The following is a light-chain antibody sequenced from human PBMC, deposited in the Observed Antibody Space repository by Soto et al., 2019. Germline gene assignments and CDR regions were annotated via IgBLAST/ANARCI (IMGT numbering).Light chain of an antibody. CDR1: EFLRSSY. CDR2: AAS. V-gene: IGKV3-20*01. CDR3: QQQGT. Sequence: EIVLTQSPGTLSLSPGERATLSCRASEFLRSSYLVWYQQKPGQAPRLLIYAASRRATGSPDRFSGSGSATEYTLTINTLEPEDFAVYYCQQQGTFGQGTKLEIK. J-gene: IGKJ2*01.